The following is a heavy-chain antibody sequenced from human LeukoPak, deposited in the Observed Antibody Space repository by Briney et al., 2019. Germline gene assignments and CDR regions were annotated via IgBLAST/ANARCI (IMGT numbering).Heavy chain of an antibody. CDR1: GFTFSNYG. CDR2: ISGSGGST. V-gene: IGHV3-23*01. J-gene: IGHJ6*04. Sequence: GGSLRLSCAASGFTFSNYGMSWVRQAPGKGLEWVSVISGSGGSTYYADSVKGRLTISRDNSKNTLYLQMNSLRAEDTAVYYCARVGGIVVLPAAIPRMGLFNVWGKGTTVTISS. CDR3: ARVGGIVVLPAAIPRMGLFNV. D-gene: IGHD2-2*01.